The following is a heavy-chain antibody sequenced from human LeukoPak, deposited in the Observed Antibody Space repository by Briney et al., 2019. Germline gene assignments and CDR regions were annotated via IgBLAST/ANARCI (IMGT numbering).Heavy chain of an antibody. CDR3: ASGNREYSSSWYKGDYMDV. CDR2: IWYGGSNK. CDR1: GFTFSSYG. J-gene: IGHJ6*03. Sequence: GGSLRLSCAASGFTFSSYGMHWVRQAPGKGLEWVAVIWYGGSNKYYADSVKGRFTISRDNSKNTLYLQMNSLRAEDTAVYYCASGNREYSSSWYKGDYMDVWGKGTTVTVSS. D-gene: IGHD6-13*01. V-gene: IGHV3-33*01.